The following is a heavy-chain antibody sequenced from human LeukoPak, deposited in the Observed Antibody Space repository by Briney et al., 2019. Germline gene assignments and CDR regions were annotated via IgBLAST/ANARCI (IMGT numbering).Heavy chain of an antibody. Sequence: GGSLRLSCAASGFTFSTYSMHWVRQAPEKGLEWVSYISTSSSTIYYADSVKGRFTISRDNAKNSLYLQMNSLRAEDTAVYFCASIPEPYYSSSWNWFDYWGQGTLVTVSS. J-gene: IGHJ4*02. CDR1: GFTFSTYS. CDR2: ISTSSSTI. V-gene: IGHV3-48*04. CDR3: ASIPEPYYSSSWNWFDY. D-gene: IGHD6-13*01.